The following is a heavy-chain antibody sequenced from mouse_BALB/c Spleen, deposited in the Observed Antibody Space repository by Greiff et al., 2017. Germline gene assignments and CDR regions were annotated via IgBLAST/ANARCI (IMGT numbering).Heavy chain of an antibody. D-gene: IGHD1-1*01. CDR3: ARYPNFLYYYGSSLYAMDY. Sequence: EVQLQQSGPGLVKPSQSLSLTCTVTGYSITSDYAWNWIRQFPGNKLEWMGYISYSGSTSYNPSLKSRISITRDTSKNQFFLQLNSVTTEDTATYYCARYPNFLYYYGSSLYAMDYWGQGTSVTVSS. CDR1: GYSITSDYA. J-gene: IGHJ4*01. CDR2: ISYSGST. V-gene: IGHV3-2*02.